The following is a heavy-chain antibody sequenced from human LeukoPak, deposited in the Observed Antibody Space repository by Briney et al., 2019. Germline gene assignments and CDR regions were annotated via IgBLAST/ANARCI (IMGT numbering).Heavy chain of an antibody. V-gene: IGHV3-7*01. Sequence: PGGSLRLSCAASGFTFSTYSMSWVRQAPGKGLEWVANIKQDGSEKYYVDSVKGRFTISRDNAKNSLYLQMNSLRAEDTAVYYCARNDYVWGSYQDYWGQGTLVTVSS. J-gene: IGHJ4*02. CDR3: ARNDYVWGSYQDY. D-gene: IGHD3-16*01. CDR1: GFTFSTYS. CDR2: IKQDGSEK.